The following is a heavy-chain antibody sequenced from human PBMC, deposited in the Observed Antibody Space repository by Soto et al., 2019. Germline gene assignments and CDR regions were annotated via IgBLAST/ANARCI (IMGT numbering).Heavy chain of an antibody. D-gene: IGHD5-12*01. Sequence: GGSLRLSCAASRFTFSSYAMDWFRQAPGKGLEWVSATSGTTHYADSVKGRFTISRDNSKNTLYLQMYSLRVEDTAVYYCAKAGAPISAYDHYFDYWGQGTLVTVSS. J-gene: IGHJ4*02. CDR1: RFTFSSYA. V-gene: IGHV3-23*01. CDR3: AKAGAPISAYDHYFDY. CDR2: TSGTT.